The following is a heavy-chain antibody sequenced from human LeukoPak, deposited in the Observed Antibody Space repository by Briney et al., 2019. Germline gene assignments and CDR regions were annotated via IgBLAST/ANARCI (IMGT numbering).Heavy chain of an antibody. CDR2: MNPNSGNT. D-gene: IGHD5-24*01. J-gene: IGHJ4*02. CDR1: GYTFTSYD. V-gene: IGHV1-8*01. Sequence: ASVKVSCKASGYTFTSYDINWVRQATGQGLEWMGWMNPNSGNTGYAQKFQGRVTMTRNTSISTAYMELSSLRSEDTAVYYCASSVEMATAFDYWGQGTLVTVSS. CDR3: ASSVEMATAFDY.